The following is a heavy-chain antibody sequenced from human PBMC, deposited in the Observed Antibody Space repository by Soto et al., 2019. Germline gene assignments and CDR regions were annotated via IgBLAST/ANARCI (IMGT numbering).Heavy chain of an antibody. V-gene: IGHV4-59*01. CDR2: IYYSGST. J-gene: IGHJ3*02. Sequence: PSETLSLTCTVSGGSISSYYSSWIRQPPGKGLEWIGYIYYSGSTNYNPSLKSRVTISVDTSKNQFSLKLSSVTAADTAVYYCARGGPVYDYGEAFDIWGQGTMVTV. CDR3: ARGGPVYDYGEAFDI. CDR1: GGSISSYY. D-gene: IGHD4-17*01.